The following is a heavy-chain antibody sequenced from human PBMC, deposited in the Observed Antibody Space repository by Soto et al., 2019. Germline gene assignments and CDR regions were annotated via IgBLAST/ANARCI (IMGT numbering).Heavy chain of an antibody. CDR3: ARGMYSSSPAPLDY. V-gene: IGHV1-18*01. Sequence: ASVKVSCKASGYSFPNNGINWVRQAPGQGLEWMGWINAYTGSTNYAKTFQGRVTLTRDTSTTTAYMELRSLGPDDTAVYYCARGMYSSSPAPLDYWGQGTLVTVSS. CDR2: INAYTGST. J-gene: IGHJ4*02. CDR1: GYSFPNNG. D-gene: IGHD6-6*01.